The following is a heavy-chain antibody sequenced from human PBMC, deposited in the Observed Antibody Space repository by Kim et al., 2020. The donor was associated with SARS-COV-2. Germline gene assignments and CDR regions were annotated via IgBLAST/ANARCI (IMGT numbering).Heavy chain of an antibody. CDR1: GFTFRGYA. J-gene: IGHJ4*02. CDR3: AKKGYDYGDYFDY. D-gene: IGHD4-17*01. Sequence: GGSLRLSCAGSGFTFRGYALSWVRQAPGKGLEWVSTISGSGGSTYYADSVKGRFTISRDNSKNTLFLQMNSLRAEDTAVYYCAKKGYDYGDYFDYWGQGT. V-gene: IGHV3-23*01. CDR2: ISGSGGST.